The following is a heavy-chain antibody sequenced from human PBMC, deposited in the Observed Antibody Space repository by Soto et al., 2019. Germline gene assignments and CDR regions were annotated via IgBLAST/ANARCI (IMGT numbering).Heavy chain of an antibody. J-gene: IGHJ5*01. Sequence: PGESLKISCKASGYNFTAFWIHWVRQMPGKGLEWLGKIDPSDSYTNYSPSFEGHVTISTDNSITTAYLQWSSLRASETALYFCSRVHKNWFDSWAQGTMVTVPQ. CDR3: SRVHKNWFDS. CDR1: GYNFTAFW. CDR2: IDPSDSYT. V-gene: IGHV5-10-1*01.